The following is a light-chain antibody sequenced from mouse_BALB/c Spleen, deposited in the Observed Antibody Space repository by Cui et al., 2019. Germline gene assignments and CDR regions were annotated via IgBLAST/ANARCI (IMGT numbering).Light chain of an antibody. CDR3: QQYSGYPLT. J-gene: IGKJ1*01. CDR1: SSVSSSY. Sequence: ENVLTQSPAIMSASPGDKVTVTCRASSSVSSSYLHWYQQKSGASPKLWIYSTSNLASGVPARFSGSGSGTSYSLTISSVEAEDAATYYCQQYSGYPLTFGGGTKLEIK. V-gene: IGKV4-57-1*01. CDR2: STS.